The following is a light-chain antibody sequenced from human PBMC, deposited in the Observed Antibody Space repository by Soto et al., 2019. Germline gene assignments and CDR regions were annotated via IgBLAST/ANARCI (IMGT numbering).Light chain of an antibody. CDR3: QQRSNWPRFT. Sequence: EIGLTESPATRSLSPRERATLSCRASQSVSSYLAWYQQKPGQAPRLLIYDASNRATGIPARFSGSGSGTDFTLTISSLVPEDFAVYYCQQRSNWPRFTFGGGTKVDIK. J-gene: IGKJ4*01. V-gene: IGKV3-11*01. CDR1: QSVSSY. CDR2: DAS.